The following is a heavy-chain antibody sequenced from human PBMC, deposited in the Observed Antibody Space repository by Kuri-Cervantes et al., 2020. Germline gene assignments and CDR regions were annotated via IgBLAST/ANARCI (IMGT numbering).Heavy chain of an antibody. CDR2: IYTSGST. CDR3: ARDRPTIFGVAHFDY. J-gene: IGHJ4*02. Sequence: LRLSCTASGDSISSDRYYWTWIRQPAGKGLEWIGRIYTSGSTNYNPSLKSRVTISADTSKNQISLKLSSVTAADTAVYYCARDRPTIFGVAHFDYWGQGTLVTVSS. V-gene: IGHV4-61*02. CDR1: GDSISSDRYY. D-gene: IGHD3-3*01.